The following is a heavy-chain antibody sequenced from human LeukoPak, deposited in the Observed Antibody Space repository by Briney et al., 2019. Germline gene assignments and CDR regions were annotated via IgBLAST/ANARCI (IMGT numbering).Heavy chain of an antibody. CDR3: ARGGSGPEPRVYYYYMDV. D-gene: IGHD1-14*01. Sequence: ASVKVSCKASGGTFSSYAISWVRQAPGQGLEWMGGIIPIFGTANYAQKFQGRVTIATDESTSTAYMELSSLRSEDTAVYYCARGGSGPEPRVYYYYMDVWGKGTTVTVSS. J-gene: IGHJ6*03. V-gene: IGHV1-69*05. CDR2: IIPIFGTA. CDR1: GGTFSSYA.